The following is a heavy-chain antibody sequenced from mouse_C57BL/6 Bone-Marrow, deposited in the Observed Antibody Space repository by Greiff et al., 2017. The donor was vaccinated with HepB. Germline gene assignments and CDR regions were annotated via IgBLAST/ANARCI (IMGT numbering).Heavy chain of an antibody. D-gene: IGHD1-1*01. CDR1: GYAFSSYW. CDR2: IYPGDGDT. J-gene: IGHJ4*01. V-gene: IGHV1-80*01. CDR3: ARSTTGLAPYAMDY. Sequence: QVHVKQSGAELVKPGASVKISCKASGYAFSSYWMNWVKQRPGKGLEWIGQIYPGDGDTNYNGKFKGKATLTADKSSSTAYMQLSSLTSEDSAVYCAARSTTGLAPYAMDYWGQGTSVTVSS.